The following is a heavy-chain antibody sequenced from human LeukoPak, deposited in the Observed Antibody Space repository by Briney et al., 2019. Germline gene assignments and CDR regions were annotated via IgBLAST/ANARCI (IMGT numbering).Heavy chain of an antibody. CDR1: GFTFSTYG. J-gene: IGHJ4*02. CDR3: ARVFHSTTGTLGLSYFDY. V-gene: IGHV3-7*01. D-gene: IGHD1-1*01. CDR2: IKQDGSEK. Sequence: GGSLRLSCTASGFTFSTYGMHWVRQAPGKGLEWVANIKQDGSEKYYVDSVKGRSTISRDNAKNSLYLQMNSLRAEDTAVYYCARVFHSTTGTLGLSYFDYWGQGTLVTVSS.